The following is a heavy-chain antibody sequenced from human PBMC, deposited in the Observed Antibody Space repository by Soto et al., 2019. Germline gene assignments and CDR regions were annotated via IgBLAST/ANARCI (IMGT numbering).Heavy chain of an antibody. V-gene: IGHV3-15*01. CDR2: IKRKIDGETI. J-gene: IGHJ3*02. D-gene: IGHD2-2*01. CDR1: GFTFSHVW. Sequence: EVQLVESGGGLEKPGGSLRLSCAASGFTFSHVWLSWVRQAPGKGLEWVGRIKRKIDGETIDYAALVKGRFTISRDASTVTLYQQMNSLKNEDTAVYYCATEASFSSTTCPRAFDIWGQGTVVTVSS. CDR3: ATEASFSSTTCPRAFDI.